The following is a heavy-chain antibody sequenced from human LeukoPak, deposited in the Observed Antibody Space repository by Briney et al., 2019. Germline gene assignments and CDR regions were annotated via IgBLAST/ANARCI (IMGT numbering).Heavy chain of an antibody. D-gene: IGHD3-22*01. CDR3: ARDYYDSSGPFSY. Sequence: GGSLRLSCAASGFTFHGYAMHWVRQAPGKGLEWVSVMHGDTGRTYYADSVKGRFTISRDSSKNTLYLQMNRLRAEDTAVYYCARDYYDSSGPFSYWGQGTLVTVSS. V-gene: IGHV3-43*02. J-gene: IGHJ4*02. CDR2: MHGDTGRT. CDR1: GFTFHGYA.